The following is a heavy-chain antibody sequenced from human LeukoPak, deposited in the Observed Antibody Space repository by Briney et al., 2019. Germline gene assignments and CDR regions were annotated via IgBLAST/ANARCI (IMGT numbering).Heavy chain of an antibody. CDR1: GFTFRSYW. D-gene: IGHD5-12*01. Sequence: GSLRLSRATSGFTFRSYWMYWLRQAPGKGLVWVSRINGDGSGTNYADSVKGRFTISRDNAKNTLYLHMNSLRVEDTAVYYCARPTRGYDGLDYWGQGTLVTVSS. J-gene: IGHJ4*02. V-gene: IGHV3-74*01. CDR3: ARPTRGYDGLDY. CDR2: INGDGSGT.